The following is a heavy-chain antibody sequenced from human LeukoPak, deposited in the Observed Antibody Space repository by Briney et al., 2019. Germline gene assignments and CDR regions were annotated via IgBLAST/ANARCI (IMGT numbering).Heavy chain of an antibody. J-gene: IGHJ1*01. D-gene: IGHD2-2*01. V-gene: IGHV5-10-1*01. Sequence: GESLRISCKGSGYNFTNYWISWVRQMPGKGLEWMGTIDPSDSYNNYSPSFQGHVTISADKSISTAYLQWSSLKASDTAMYYCARPACSSTSCYLYFQHWGQGTLVTVSS. CDR2: IDPSDSYN. CDR1: GYNFTNYW. CDR3: ARPACSSTSCYLYFQH.